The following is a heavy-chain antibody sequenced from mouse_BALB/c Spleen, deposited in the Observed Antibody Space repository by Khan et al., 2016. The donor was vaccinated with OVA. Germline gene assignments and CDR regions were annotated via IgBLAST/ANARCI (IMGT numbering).Heavy chain of an antibody. D-gene: IGHD2-14*01. J-gene: IGHJ4*01. CDR2: IWNDGST. Sequence: VQLQESGPGLAAPSQSLSITCTISGFSLTNYGVHWVRQPPEKGLEWLAVIWNDGSTTYNSALQSRLTITKDNSQSQVFLKMNSIQTDDTAIYFCARQPSYPYYIMGYWGQGTSVTVSS. V-gene: IGHV2-6-1*01. CDR1: GFSLTNYG. CDR3: ARQPSYPYYIMGY.